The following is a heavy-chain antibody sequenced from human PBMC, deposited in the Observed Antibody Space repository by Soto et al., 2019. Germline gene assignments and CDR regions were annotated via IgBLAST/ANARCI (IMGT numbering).Heavy chain of an antibody. V-gene: IGHV3-11*01. CDR2: ISSSGSTI. CDR1: GFTFSDYY. D-gene: IGHD1-20*01. J-gene: IGHJ4*02. Sequence: PGGSLRLSCSASGFTFSDYYMSWIRQAPGKGLEWVSYISSSGSTIYYADSVKGRFTISRDNAKNSLYLQMNSLRAEDTAVYYCARDRDNWNDPRGDYWGQGTLVTVSS. CDR3: ARDRDNWNDPRGDY.